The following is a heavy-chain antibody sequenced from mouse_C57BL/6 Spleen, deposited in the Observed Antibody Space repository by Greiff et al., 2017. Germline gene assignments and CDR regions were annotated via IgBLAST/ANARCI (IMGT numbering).Heavy chain of an antibody. CDR3: ATDCGDAWSFDY. D-gene: IGHD2-4*01. J-gene: IGHJ1*03. CDR1: GYTFTSYW. V-gene: IGHV1-59*01. CDR2: VDPSNSDT. Sequence: VQLQQSGAELVRPGASVKLSCKASGYTFTSYWMHWVKQRPGQGLEWIGVVDPSNSDTKYNQKFKGKATLTVDKSSSTAYLQLSSLTSEDSAVYYCATDCGDAWSFDYWGKGTTVTVSS.